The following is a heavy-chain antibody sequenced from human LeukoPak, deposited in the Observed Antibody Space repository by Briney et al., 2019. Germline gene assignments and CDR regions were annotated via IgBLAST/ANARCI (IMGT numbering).Heavy chain of an antibody. CDR3: AKDRVDYGGIDY. Sequence: SGGSLRLSCAASGFTFSSYAMHWVRQAPGKGQEWVAVISYDGSNKYYADSVKGRFTISRDNSKNTLYLQMNSLRAEDTAVYYCAKDRVDYGGIDYWGQGTLVSVSS. CDR2: ISYDGSNK. V-gene: IGHV3-30*04. J-gene: IGHJ4*02. CDR1: GFTFSSYA. D-gene: IGHD4-23*01.